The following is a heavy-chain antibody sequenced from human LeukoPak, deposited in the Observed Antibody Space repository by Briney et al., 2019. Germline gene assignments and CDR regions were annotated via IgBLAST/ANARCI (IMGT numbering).Heavy chain of an antibody. D-gene: IGHD3-22*01. CDR1: GGSISSGGYY. Sequence: TTSETLSLTCTVSGGSISSGGYYWSWIRQHPGKGLEWIGYIYYSGSTNYNPSLKSRVTISVDTSKNQFSLKLSSVTAADTAVYYCTAHYDGYFDLWGRGTLVTVSS. J-gene: IGHJ2*01. V-gene: IGHV4-61*08. CDR2: IYYSGST. CDR3: TAHYDGYFDL.